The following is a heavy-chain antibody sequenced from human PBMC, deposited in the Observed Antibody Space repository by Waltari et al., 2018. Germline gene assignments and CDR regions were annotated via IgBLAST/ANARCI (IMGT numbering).Heavy chain of an antibody. Sequence: EVQLVESGGGLVKPGGSLRLSCAASGFTFSSYSMNWVRQAPGKGLEWVSSISSSSSYIYYADSVKGRSTISRDNAKNSLYLQMNSLRAEDTAVYYCARDPSSSWYGPFDYWGQGTLVTVSS. CDR1: GFTFSSYS. CDR3: ARDPSSSWYGPFDY. D-gene: IGHD6-13*01. CDR2: ISSSSSYI. V-gene: IGHV3-21*01. J-gene: IGHJ4*02.